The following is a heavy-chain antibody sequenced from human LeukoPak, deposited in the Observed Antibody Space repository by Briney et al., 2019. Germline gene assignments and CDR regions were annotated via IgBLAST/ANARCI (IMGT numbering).Heavy chain of an antibody. J-gene: IGHJ4*02. CDR1: GGSISSSY. CDR3: ARGVYIAAAQYGY. CDR2: IYYSGTT. V-gene: IGHV4-59*01. Sequence: ASETLSLTCTVPGGSISSSYWSWIRQPPGQGLAWIGYIYYSGTTNYNPSLKSRVTISVDTSKNQFSLKLSSVTAADTAVYYCARGVYIAAAQYGYWGQGTLVTVSS. D-gene: IGHD6-13*01.